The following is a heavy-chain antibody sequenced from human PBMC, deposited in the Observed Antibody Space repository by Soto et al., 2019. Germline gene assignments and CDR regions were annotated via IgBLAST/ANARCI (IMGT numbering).Heavy chain of an antibody. J-gene: IGHJ4*02. D-gene: IGHD3-16*02. CDR1: GFSLSTSGVG. CDR2: IYWNDDK. CDR3: AHSDYVWGSYRYTVFDY. Sequence: QITLKESGPTLVKPTQTLTLTCTFSGFSLSTSGVGVGWIRQPPGKALEWFALIYWNDDKRYSPSLKSRLTITKDTSKNQVVLTMTNMDPVDTATYYCAHSDYVWGSYRYTVFDYWGQGTLVTVSS. V-gene: IGHV2-5*01.